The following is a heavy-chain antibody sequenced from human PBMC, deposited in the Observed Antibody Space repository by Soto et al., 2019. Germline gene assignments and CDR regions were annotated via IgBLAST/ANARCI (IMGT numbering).Heavy chain of an antibody. V-gene: IGHV2-5*01. Sequence: QITLKESGPPLVKPTQTLTLTCTFSGFTLSSSGVGVGWIRQPPGKALEWLALIYWNDHNRYNPSLSSRLTITKDTSKNQVVLTMTNMDPVDTATYYCARRHQGGTFAKFDYWGHGTLVTVSS. CDR3: ARRHQGGTFAKFDY. CDR1: GFTLSSSGVG. J-gene: IGHJ4*01. CDR2: IYWNDHN. D-gene: IGHD1-7*01.